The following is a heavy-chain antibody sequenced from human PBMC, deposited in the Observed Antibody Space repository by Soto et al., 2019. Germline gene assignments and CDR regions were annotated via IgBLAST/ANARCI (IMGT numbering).Heavy chain of an antibody. V-gene: IGHV3-21*01. CDR1: GFTFSSYS. J-gene: IGHJ4*02. CDR2: ISSSSSYI. Sequence: GGSLRLSCAASGFTFSSYSMNWVRQAPGKGLEWVSSISSSSSYIYYADSVKGRFIIFRDNAKNSLYLQMNSLRAEVTVVYYCARVGGLLWGQGTLVTVSS. CDR3: ARVGGLL. D-gene: IGHD1-26*01.